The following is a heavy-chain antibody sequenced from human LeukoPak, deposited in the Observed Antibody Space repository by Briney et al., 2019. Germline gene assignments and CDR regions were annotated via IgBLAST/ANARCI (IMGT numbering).Heavy chain of an antibody. D-gene: IGHD1-1*01. CDR3: ARAQRTTGTTIGNYFDY. CDR2: IYSGGST. V-gene: IGHV3-66*01. CDR1: GFTVSSNY. Sequence: PGGSLRLSCAASGFTVSSNYMSWVRQAPGKGLEWVSVIYSGGSTYYADSVKGRFTISRDNSKNTLYLQMNSLRAEDTAVYYCARAQRTTGTTIGNYFDYWGQGTLVTVSS. J-gene: IGHJ4*02.